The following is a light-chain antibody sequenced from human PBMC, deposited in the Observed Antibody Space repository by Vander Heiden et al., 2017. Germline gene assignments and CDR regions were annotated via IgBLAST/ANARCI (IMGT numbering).Light chain of an antibody. CDR3: QQSDSTPLT. CDR2: AAS. Sequence: DIQMTQSPSSLSASVGDRVTITCRASQRISSYLNWYQQKPGKAPKLLLYAASSLQSGVPSRFSGSGSRTDFTLTISSLQPEDFATYYCQQSDSTPLTFGGGTKVEIK. J-gene: IGKJ4*01. CDR1: QRISSY. V-gene: IGKV1-39*01.